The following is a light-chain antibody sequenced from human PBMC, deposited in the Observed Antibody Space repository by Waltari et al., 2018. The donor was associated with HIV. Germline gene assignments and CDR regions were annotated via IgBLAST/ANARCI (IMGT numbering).Light chain of an antibody. J-gene: IGLJ2*01. Sequence: QSVLTQPPSASGTPGQSVTIPCSGTNSNIGTNYVYWYQQFPGTAPKLLIYRNNKRPSGVPDRFSGSKSGTSTSLDISGLRSDDEAEYYCAAWDDTLTVVFGGGTKLTVL. CDR2: RNN. CDR1: NSNIGTNY. CDR3: AAWDDTLTVV. V-gene: IGLV1-47*01.